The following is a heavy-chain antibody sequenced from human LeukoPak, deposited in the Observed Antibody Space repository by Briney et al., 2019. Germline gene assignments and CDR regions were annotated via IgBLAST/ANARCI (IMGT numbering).Heavy chain of an antibody. CDR2: ISDSGGKT. CDR1: GFTFSTFSNYG. CDR3: TRDVGAAGY. D-gene: IGHD6-13*01. J-gene: IGHJ4*02. Sequence: PGGSLRLSCAASGFTFSTFSNYGMSWVRQAPGKGLEWVSAISDSGGKTYYADSMKGRFTISRDNSKNTLYLQMNSLRAEDTAVYYCTRDVGAAGYWCQGTLVTVSS. V-gene: IGHV3-23*01.